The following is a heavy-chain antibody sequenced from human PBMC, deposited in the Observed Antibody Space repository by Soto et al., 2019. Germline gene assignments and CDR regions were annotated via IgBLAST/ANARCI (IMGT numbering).Heavy chain of an antibody. CDR2: ISSSSSYI. Sequence: GGSLRLSCAASGFTFSSYSMNWVRQAPGKGLEWVSSISSSSSYIYYADSVKGRFTISRDNAKNSLYLQMNSLRAEDTAVYYCARSSFIAAAATGYFQHWGQGTLVTVSS. CDR3: ARSSFIAAAATGYFQH. V-gene: IGHV3-21*01. D-gene: IGHD6-13*01. CDR1: GFTFSSYS. J-gene: IGHJ1*01.